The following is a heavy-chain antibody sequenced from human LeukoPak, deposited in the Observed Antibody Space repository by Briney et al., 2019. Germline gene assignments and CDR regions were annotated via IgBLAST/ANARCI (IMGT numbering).Heavy chain of an antibody. CDR2: ISSSGSTI. CDR1: GFTFSSYT. J-gene: IGHJ6*03. Sequence: PGGSLRLSCAASGFTFSSYTMSWIRQAPGKGLEWVSYISSSGSTIYYADSVKGRFTISRDNAKNSLYLQMNSLRAEDTAVYYCARFPFREYYYYYYMDVWGKGTTVTVSS. D-gene: IGHD2/OR15-2a*01. V-gene: IGHV3-11*01. CDR3: ARFPFREYYYYYYMDV.